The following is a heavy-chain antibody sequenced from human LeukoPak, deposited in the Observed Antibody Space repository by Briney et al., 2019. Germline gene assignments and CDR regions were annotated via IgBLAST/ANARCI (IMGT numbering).Heavy chain of an antibody. D-gene: IGHD5-12*01. V-gene: IGHV4-31*03. Sequence: SETLSLTCTVSGGSISSGGFWNWIRQHPRKGLEWIGYIYHSGTTYYNPSLKSRVTISVDTSKNQFSLKLSSVTAADTAVYYCASQYKEWLRQDAFDIWGQGTIVTVSS. CDR2: IYHSGTT. CDR3: ASQYKEWLRQDAFDI. J-gene: IGHJ3*02. CDR1: GGSISSGGF.